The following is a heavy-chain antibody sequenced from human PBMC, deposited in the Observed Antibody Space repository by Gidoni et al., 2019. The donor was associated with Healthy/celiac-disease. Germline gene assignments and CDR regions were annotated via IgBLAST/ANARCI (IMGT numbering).Heavy chain of an antibody. D-gene: IGHD5-18*01. V-gene: IGHV4-59*01. CDR2: IYYSGST. CDR1: GGSISSYY. CDR3: ASGYSDAVDY. Sequence: QAQLQEWGPGLVKPSETLSVTRPVSGGSISSYYWSWMRPPPGKGLEWIGYIYYSGSTNYNPSLESRVTISVDTSKTQFSLKLSSVNAADTAVYYGASGYSDAVDYWGQGTLVTVSS. J-gene: IGHJ4*02.